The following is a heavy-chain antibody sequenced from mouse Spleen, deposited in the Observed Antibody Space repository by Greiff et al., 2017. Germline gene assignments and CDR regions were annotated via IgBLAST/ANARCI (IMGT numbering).Heavy chain of an antibody. V-gene: IGHV1-5*01. CDR2: IYPGNSDT. Sequence: EVQLQQSGTVLARPGASVKMSCKASGYTFTSYWMHWVKQRPGQGLEWIGAIYPGNSDTSYNQKFKGKAKLTAVTSTSTAYMELSSLTNEDSAVYYCTGVYGNYGGWFAYWGQGTLVTVSA. CDR3: TGVYGNYGGWFAY. J-gene: IGHJ3*01. CDR1: GYTFTSYW. D-gene: IGHD2-1*01.